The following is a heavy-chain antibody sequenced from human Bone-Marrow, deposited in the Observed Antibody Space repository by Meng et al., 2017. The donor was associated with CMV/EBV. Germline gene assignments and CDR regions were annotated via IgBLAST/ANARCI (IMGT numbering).Heavy chain of an antibody. V-gene: IGHV4-61*01. CDR3: ARLSGEAAMPFDY. J-gene: IGHJ4*02. Sequence: SEPLSLTCTVSGYSISRGYYWGWIRQPPGKGLEWIGYIYYSGSTNYNPSLKSRVTISVDTSKNQFSLKLSSVTAADTAVYYCARLSGEAAMPFDYWGQGTLVTVSS. CDR2: IYYSGST. D-gene: IGHD2-2*01. CDR1: GYSISRGYY.